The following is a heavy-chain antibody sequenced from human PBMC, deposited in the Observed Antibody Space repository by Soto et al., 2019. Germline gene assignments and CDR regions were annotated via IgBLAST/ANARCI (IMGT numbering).Heavy chain of an antibody. D-gene: IGHD3-3*01. CDR2: IAYDGRNK. V-gene: IGHV3-30*04. CDR3: ARDGGELGAVTPIDS. Sequence: QVQLVESGGGVVQPGRSLRLSCAASGFTFTNYDMHWVRQAPGKGLEWVAVIAYDGRNKYYADSVKGRFTISRDNSKNTLYMQMNSLRAEDTAVYYCARDGGELGAVTPIDSWGQGTLVTVSS. CDR1: GFTFTNYD. J-gene: IGHJ4*02.